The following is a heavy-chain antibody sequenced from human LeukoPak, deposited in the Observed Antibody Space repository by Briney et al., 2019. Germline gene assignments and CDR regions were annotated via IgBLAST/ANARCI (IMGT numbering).Heavy chain of an antibody. Sequence: SETLSLTCTVSGGSISSASYFWGWIRQPAGKGLEWIGTLYYSGSTYYRASVKSRFTMSGDTSMNQFSLRLSSVNAADTAVYYCAKAGVRYSDSSALYAFDFWGPGTMVTVSS. V-gene: IGHV4-39*01. CDR1: GGSISSASYF. CDR2: LYYSGST. D-gene: IGHD3-22*01. CDR3: AKAGVRYSDSSALYAFDF. J-gene: IGHJ3*01.